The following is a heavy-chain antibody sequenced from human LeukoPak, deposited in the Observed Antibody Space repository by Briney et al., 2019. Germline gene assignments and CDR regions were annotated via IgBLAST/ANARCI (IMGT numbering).Heavy chain of an antibody. Sequence: PSETLSLTCAVYGGSFSGYYWSWIRQPPGRGLEWIGEINHSGSTNYNPSLKSRVTISVDTSKNQFSLKLSSVTAADTAVYYCARAPPLVPAASSWFLARWFDPWGQGTLVTVSS. CDR3: ARAPPLVPAASSWFLARWFDP. J-gene: IGHJ5*02. V-gene: IGHV4-34*01. D-gene: IGHD2-2*01. CDR2: INHSGST. CDR1: GGSFSGYY.